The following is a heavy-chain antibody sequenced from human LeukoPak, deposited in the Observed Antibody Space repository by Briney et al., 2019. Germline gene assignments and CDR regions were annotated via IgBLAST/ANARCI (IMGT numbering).Heavy chain of an antibody. D-gene: IGHD5-18*01. CDR1: GFTFSSYA. V-gene: IGHV3-23*01. CDR2: ISGSGGST. CDR3: ALDTAMALLHHYYYMDV. J-gene: IGHJ6*03. Sequence: GGSLRLSCAASGFTFSSYAMSWVRQAPGKGLELVSAISGSGGSTYYADSVKGRFTISRDNSKNTLYLQMNSLRAEDTAVYYCALDTAMALLHHYYYMDVWGKGTTVTVSS.